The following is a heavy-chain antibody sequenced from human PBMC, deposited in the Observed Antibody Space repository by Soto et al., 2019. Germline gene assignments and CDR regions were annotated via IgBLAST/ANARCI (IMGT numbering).Heavy chain of an antibody. J-gene: IGHJ4*02. Sequence: GGSLRLSCAASGFTFSSYGMHWVRQAPGKGLEWVAVIWYDGINKYYADSVKGRFTISRDNSKNTLYLQMNSLRAEDTAVYYCARANDIVVVPAADYWGQGTLVTVSS. D-gene: IGHD2-2*01. V-gene: IGHV3-33*01. CDR1: GFTFSSYG. CDR2: IWYDGINK. CDR3: ARANDIVVVPAADY.